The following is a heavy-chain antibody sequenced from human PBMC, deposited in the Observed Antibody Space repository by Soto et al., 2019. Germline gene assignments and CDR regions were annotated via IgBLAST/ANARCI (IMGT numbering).Heavy chain of an antibody. CDR1: GFSFSGST. J-gene: IGHJ1*01. V-gene: IGHV3-73*01. CDR3: TRSYENNAYYFDH. Sequence: GGSLRLSCAASGFSFSGSTIHWVRQASGKGLEWVGHITSKPDNYATVYAASVKGRFSFSRDDLMNTAFLQMNSLKSEGTAVYYCTRSYENNAYYFDHWGPGTLVTVSS. D-gene: IGHD3-16*01. CDR2: ITSKPDNYAT.